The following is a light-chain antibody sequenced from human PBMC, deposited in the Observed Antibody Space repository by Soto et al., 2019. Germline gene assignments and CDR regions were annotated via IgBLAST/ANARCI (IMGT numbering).Light chain of an antibody. Sequence: EIVLTQSPATLSLSPGERATLSCRASQSVTSYLAWYQQKPGQAPRLLIYDVSNRASGIPARFSGSGSGTEFTLTISSLQPDDFATYYCQQYKSYPWTFGQGTKVDI. CDR3: QQYKSYPWT. CDR2: DVS. V-gene: IGKV3-11*01. CDR1: QSVTSY. J-gene: IGKJ1*01.